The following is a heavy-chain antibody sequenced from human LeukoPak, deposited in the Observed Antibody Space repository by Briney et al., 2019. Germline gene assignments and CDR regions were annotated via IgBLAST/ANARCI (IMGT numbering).Heavy chain of an antibody. CDR3: ARDAVIYRYFDL. Sequence: PSQTLSLTCTVSGGSISSGDYYWSWIRQPPGKGLEWIGYIYYSGSTYYNPSLKSRVTISVDTSKNQLSLELSSVTAADTAVYHCARDAVIYRYFDLWGRGTLVTVSS. V-gene: IGHV4-30-4*08. D-gene: IGHD2-21*01. J-gene: IGHJ2*01. CDR1: GGSISSGDYY. CDR2: IYYSGST.